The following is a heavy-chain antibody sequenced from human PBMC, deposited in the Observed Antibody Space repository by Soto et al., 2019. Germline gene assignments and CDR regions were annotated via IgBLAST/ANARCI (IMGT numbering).Heavy chain of an antibody. CDR3: AREDYYDSSGYLPVRYYFGMDV. D-gene: IGHD3-22*01. J-gene: IGHJ6*02. Sequence: GAAVKGSCKASGYTCTNSGISWVRKPPGQGLEGMGWIGAYNRHPKYAKKLQGRVTMTTDISTSTAYMELRSLKSDDTAVYYCAREDYYDSSGYLPVRYYFGMDVWGQGTTVTVSS. CDR2: IGAYNRHP. CDR1: GYTCTNSG. V-gene: IGHV1-18*01.